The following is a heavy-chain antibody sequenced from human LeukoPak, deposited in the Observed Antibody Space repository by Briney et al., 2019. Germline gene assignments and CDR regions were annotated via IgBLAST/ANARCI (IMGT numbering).Heavy chain of an antibody. CDR1: GFTFSNAW. V-gene: IGHV3-15*01. Sequence: GGSLRLSCAASGFTFSNAWMSWVRQAPGKGLEWVGRIKSKTVGGTTDYAAPVKGRFTISRDDSKNTLYLQMNSLKTEDTAVYYCTTVKIGRNLGSGYYYFDYWGQGTLVTVSS. CDR3: TTVKIGRNLGSGYYYFDY. J-gene: IGHJ4*02. D-gene: IGHD3-22*01. CDR2: IKSKTVGGTT.